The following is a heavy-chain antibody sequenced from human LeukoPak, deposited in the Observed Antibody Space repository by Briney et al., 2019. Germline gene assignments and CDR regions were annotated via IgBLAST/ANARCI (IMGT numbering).Heavy chain of an antibody. D-gene: IGHD2-2*01. CDR3: AKAYGYCSSTSCSHEEFDY. V-gene: IGHV3-30*18. CDR2: ISYDGSNK. J-gene: IGHJ4*02. Sequence: PGGSLRLSCAASGFTFSSYGMHWVRQAPGKGLEWVALISYDGSNKYYADSVKGRFTISRDNSKNTLYLQMNSLRAGDTAVYYCAKAYGYCSSTSCSHEEFDYWGQGTLVTVSS. CDR1: GFTFSSYG.